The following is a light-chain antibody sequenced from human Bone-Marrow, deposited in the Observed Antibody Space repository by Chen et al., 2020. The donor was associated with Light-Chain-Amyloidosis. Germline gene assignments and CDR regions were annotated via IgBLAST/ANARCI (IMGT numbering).Light chain of an antibody. CDR2: EVT. Sequence: QYALTQPSSVSGSPGQSITISCTGTSSDVGGGNHVSWYQQHPDKAPKLMIYEVTNRPSWFPDRFSGAKSDNTASLTISGLQTKDEADYFCSSYTITNTLVFGSGTRVTVL. V-gene: IGLV2-14*01. J-gene: IGLJ1*01. CDR1: SSDVGGGNH. CDR3: SSYTITNTLV.